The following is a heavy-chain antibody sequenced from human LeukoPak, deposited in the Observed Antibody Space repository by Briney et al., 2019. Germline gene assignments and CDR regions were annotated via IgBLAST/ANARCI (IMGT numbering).Heavy chain of an antibody. CDR3: AGGLNYYDSSGYEKWFDP. J-gene: IGHJ5*02. CDR2: IIPILGIA. CDR1: GGTFSSYA. Sequence: ASVKVSCKASGGTFSSYAISWVRQAPGQGLEWMGRIIPILGIANYAQKFQGRVTITADKSTSTAYMELSSLRSEDTAVYYCAGGLNYYDSSGYEKWFDPWGQGTLVTVSS. V-gene: IGHV1-69*04. D-gene: IGHD3-22*01.